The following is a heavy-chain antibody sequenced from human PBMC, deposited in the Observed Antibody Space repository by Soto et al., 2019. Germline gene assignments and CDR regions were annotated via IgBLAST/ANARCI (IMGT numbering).Heavy chain of an antibody. J-gene: IGHJ4*02. CDR2: INMDGTST. D-gene: IGHD4-4*01. CDR3: ARGPRGVYGNDY. V-gene: IGHV3-74*01. Sequence: GGSLRLSCAASGFTFSNDWMHWVRQAAGKGLVWVSRINMDGTSTNYADSVKGRFTISRDNAKNTLYLQMDSLSVEDTAVYFCARGPRGVYGNDYWGQGALVTVSS. CDR1: GFTFSNDW.